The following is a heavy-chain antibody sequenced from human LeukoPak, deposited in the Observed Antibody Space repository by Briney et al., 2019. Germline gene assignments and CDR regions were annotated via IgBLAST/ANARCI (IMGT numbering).Heavy chain of an antibody. Sequence: GGSLRLSCAASGFTFSSYEMNWVRQAPGKGLEWVANIKQDGSEKYYVDSVKGRFTISRDNAKNSLYLQMNSLRAEDTAVYYCAREGAAAGPYYYYYMDVWGKGTTVTVSS. CDR2: IKQDGSEK. V-gene: IGHV3-7*01. J-gene: IGHJ6*03. CDR1: GFTFSSYE. CDR3: AREGAAAGPYYYYYMDV. D-gene: IGHD6-13*01.